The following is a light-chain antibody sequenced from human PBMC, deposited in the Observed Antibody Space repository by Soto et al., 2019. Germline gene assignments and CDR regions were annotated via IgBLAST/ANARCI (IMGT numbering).Light chain of an antibody. CDR2: AAS. CDR3: QQYNSATQT. Sequence: DIQMTQSPSSLSASVGDRVTISCRASQGIIDYLAWYQQKPGKAPKLLIYAASTLQSGVPSRFSGSGAGTDFTLTISDLQPEDVATYFCQQYNSATQTFGPGTKVEIK. CDR1: QGIIDY. J-gene: IGKJ1*01. V-gene: IGKV1-27*01.